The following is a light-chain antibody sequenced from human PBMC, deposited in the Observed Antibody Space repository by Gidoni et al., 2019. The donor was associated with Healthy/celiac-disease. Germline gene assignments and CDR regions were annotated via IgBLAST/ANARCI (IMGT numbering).Light chain of an antibody. CDR3: GTWDSSLSAGV. J-gene: IGLJ2*01. V-gene: IGLV1-51*01. CDR1: SSNIGNNY. Sequence: QSVFTQPPSVSAAPRPKVTTSCSGSSSNIGNNYVSWYQQLPGTAPKLLIYDNNKRPSGIPDRFSGSKSGTSATLGITGLQTGDEADYYCGTWDSSLSAGVFGGGTKLTVL. CDR2: DNN.